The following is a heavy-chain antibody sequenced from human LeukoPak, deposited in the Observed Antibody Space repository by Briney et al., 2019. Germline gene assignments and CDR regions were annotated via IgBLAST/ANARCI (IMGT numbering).Heavy chain of an antibody. CDR3: ARGRRSSGGSCYDY. Sequence: SETLSLTCAVYGGSFSGYYWSRIRQPPGKGLEWIGEVNHSGSTNYNPSLKSRVTISVDTSKNQFSLKLSSVTAADTAVYYCARGRRSSGGSCYDYWGQGTLVTVSS. J-gene: IGHJ4*02. CDR1: GGSFSGYY. CDR2: VNHSGST. D-gene: IGHD2-15*01. V-gene: IGHV4-34*01.